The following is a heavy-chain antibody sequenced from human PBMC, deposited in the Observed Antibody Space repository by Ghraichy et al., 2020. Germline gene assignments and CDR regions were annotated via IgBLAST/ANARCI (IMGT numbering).Heavy chain of an antibody. Sequence: SETLSLTCTVSGGSVSSGGYYWNWIRQRPGKGLEWIGHIYYSRSTYYNPSLKSRLTISVDTSKNQFSLRLSAVTAADTAVYYCARDSDYGDFHYSGLDVWGQGPTVTVSS. CDR1: GGSVSSGGYY. CDR3: ARDSDYGDFHYSGLDV. V-gene: IGHV4-31*03. CDR2: IYYSRST. J-gene: IGHJ6*02. D-gene: IGHD4-17*01.